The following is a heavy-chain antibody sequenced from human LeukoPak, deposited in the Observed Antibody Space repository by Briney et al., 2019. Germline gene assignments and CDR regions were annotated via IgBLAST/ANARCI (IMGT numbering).Heavy chain of an antibody. CDR3: ARVKKLMPEFEF. CDR2: INPNSGAT. J-gene: IGHJ4*02. D-gene: IGHD2-2*01. V-gene: IGHV1-2*02. Sequence: ASVKVSCKSSGYTFIDYYIHWVRQAPGQGLEWMGWINPNSGATKYAQKFQGRVSMTRDTSVNTAYMDLTNLRSDDTAIFYCARVKKLMPEFEFWGQGTLVTVSS. CDR1: GYTFIDYY.